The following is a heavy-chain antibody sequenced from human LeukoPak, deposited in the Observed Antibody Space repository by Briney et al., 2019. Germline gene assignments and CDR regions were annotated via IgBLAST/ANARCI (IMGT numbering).Heavy chain of an antibody. D-gene: IGHD6-25*01. J-gene: IGHJ1*01. V-gene: IGHV4-31*02. CDR2: ICYSGRT. CDR1: GGSISSADYY. Sequence: SETLSLTCTVSGGSISSADYYWSWFRQHPGKGLEWIGYICYSGRTYYNPSLKSRVTISVDTSKNQFSLRLISVTAADTAMYYCARSRGNLYFQHWGQGTLVTVSS. CDR3: ARSRGNLYFQH.